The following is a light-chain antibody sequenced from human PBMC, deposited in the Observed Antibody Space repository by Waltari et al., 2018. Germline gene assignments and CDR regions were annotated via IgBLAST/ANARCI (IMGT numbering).Light chain of an antibody. CDR1: SSNIGSNT. CDR2: SNN. Sequence: QSVLTQPPSASGTPGQRVPISCSGSSSNIGSNTVTWYQPLPGTAPKLLIYSNNQRPSGVPTRFSGSKSGTSASLAISGLQSEDEADYYCAAWDDSLNGYVFGTGTKVTVL. CDR3: AAWDDSLNGYV. J-gene: IGLJ1*01. V-gene: IGLV1-44*01.